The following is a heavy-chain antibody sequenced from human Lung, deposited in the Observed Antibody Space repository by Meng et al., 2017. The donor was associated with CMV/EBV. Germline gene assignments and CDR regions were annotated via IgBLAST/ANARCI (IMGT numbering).Heavy chain of an antibody. CDR2: INHSGST. CDR3: ARAPIVGATRAWFYYGMDV. J-gene: IGHJ6*02. Sequence: SQTXSLTXXVYGGSFSGYYWSWIRQPPGKGLEWIGEINHSGSTNYNPSLKSRVTISVDTSKNQFSLKLSSVTAADTAVYYCARAPIVGATRAWFYYGMDVWGQGXTVTVSS. D-gene: IGHD1-26*01. CDR1: GGSFSGYY. V-gene: IGHV4-34*01.